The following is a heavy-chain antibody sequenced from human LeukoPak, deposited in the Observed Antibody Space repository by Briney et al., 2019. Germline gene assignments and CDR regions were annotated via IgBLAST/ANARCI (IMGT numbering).Heavy chain of an antibody. CDR1: GGSISSSSYY. Sequence: SETLSLTCTVSGGSISSSSYYWGWIRQPPGKGLEWIGSIYYSGSTYYNPSLKSRVTISVDTSKNQFSLKLSSVTAADTAVYYCATRGNYYGSGSYYPQDLDYWGQGTLVTVSS. CDR2: IYYSGST. D-gene: IGHD3-10*01. V-gene: IGHV4-39*01. J-gene: IGHJ4*02. CDR3: ATRGNYYGSGSYYPQDLDY.